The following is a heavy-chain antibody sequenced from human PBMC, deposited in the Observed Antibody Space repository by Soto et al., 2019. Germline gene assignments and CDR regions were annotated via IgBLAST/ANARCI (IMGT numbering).Heavy chain of an antibody. J-gene: IGHJ4*02. D-gene: IGHD2-2*01. Sequence: ASVNVSCKASGYTFTGYYIHWVRQAPGQGLEWMGWINPNSGGTNYAQKFQGRVTMTRDTSISTAYMELSRLRSDDTAVYYCARLTVPLDIVVLPAASYDYWGQGTLVTVSS. V-gene: IGHV1-2*02. CDR3: ARLTVPLDIVVLPAASYDY. CDR2: INPNSGGT. CDR1: GYTFTGYY.